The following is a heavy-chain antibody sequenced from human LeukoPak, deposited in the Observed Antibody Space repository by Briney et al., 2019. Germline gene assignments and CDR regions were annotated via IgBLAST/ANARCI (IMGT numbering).Heavy chain of an antibody. CDR2: IGIWGDT. Sequence: GGSLRLSCGASAFNLSNYDMHWVRHGTDKGLEGGSSIGIWGDTFYPGSVKGRFTISRENAKNSVYLQMNSLRAGDTAVYFCARGTFCNRTTCSAAGADYWGQGTLVTVSS. CDR3: ARGTFCNRTTCSAAGADY. D-gene: IGHD2/OR15-2a*01. V-gene: IGHV3-13*01. J-gene: IGHJ4*02. CDR1: AFNLSNYD.